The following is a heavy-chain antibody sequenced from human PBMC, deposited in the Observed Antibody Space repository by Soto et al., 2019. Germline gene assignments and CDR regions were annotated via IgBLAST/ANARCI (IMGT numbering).Heavy chain of an antibody. CDR3: VRGRGGD. J-gene: IGHJ4*02. Sequence: QAQLVESGGDLVKPGGSLRLSCAASGFTFSDYYMTWIRQAPGKGLEWISYISNSGTYTNYADSVKGRFTISRDNAKNSLYLRMTGLRAEDTPVYYCVRGRGGDWGQGTLVTVSS. D-gene: IGHD3-10*01. CDR2: ISNSGTYT. CDR1: GFTFSDYY. V-gene: IGHV3-11*06.